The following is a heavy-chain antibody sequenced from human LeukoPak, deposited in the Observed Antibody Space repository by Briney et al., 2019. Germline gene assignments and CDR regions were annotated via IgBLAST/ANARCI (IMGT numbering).Heavy chain of an antibody. J-gene: IGHJ4*02. V-gene: IGHV1-18*01. CDR1: GYTFTSYG. CDR2: ISAYNGNT. Sequence: GASVKVSCKASGYTFTSYGISWVRQAPGQGLEWMGWISAYNGNTNYAQKLQGRVTMTTDTSTSTAYMELRSLRSDDTAVYYCAREIIQTYYDYVWGSYRYTDFDYWGQGTLVTVSS. D-gene: IGHD3-16*02. CDR3: AREIIQTYYDYVWGSYRYTDFDY.